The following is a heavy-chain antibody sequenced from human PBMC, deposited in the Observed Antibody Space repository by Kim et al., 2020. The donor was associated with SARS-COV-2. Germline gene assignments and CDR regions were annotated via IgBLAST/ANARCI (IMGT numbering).Heavy chain of an antibody. J-gene: IGHJ4*02. CDR1: GGSISSGGYS. CDR2: IYYSGST. CDR3: ARGREMATMYFDY. Sequence: SETLSLTCAVSGGSISSGGYSWSWIRQPPGKGLEWIGYIYYSGSTYYNPSLKSRVTISVDRSKNQFSLKLSSVTAADTAVYSWARGREMATMYFDYWGQG. V-gene: IGHV4-30-2*01.